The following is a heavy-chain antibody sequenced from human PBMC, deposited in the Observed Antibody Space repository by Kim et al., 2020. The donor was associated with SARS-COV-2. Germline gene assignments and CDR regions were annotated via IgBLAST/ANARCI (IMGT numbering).Heavy chain of an antibody. Sequence: FADFGKGRFSISRDNSKRTWYLQRNSLRAEDSGVYYCAGGPESNGHLLEYWGQGTLVTVSS. CDR3: AGGPESNGHLLEY. D-gene: IGHD1-1*01. V-gene: IGHV3-74*01. J-gene: IGHJ4*02.